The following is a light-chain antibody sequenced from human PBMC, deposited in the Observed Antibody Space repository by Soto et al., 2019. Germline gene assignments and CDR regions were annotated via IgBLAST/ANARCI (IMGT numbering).Light chain of an antibody. J-gene: IGKJ3*01. V-gene: IGKV1-39*01. Sequence: DIQMPQSPSSLSASVGDRVTITCRASQSINKYINWYQQKPGKAPNLLINGASSLQSGVPSRFSGSGSGTDFTLTISNLQPEDFATYYCQQTYSTPFTFGPGTKVDIK. CDR2: GAS. CDR3: QQTYSTPFT. CDR1: QSINKY.